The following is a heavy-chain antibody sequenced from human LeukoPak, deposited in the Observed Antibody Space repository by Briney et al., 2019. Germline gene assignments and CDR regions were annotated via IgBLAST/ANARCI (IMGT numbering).Heavy chain of an antibody. V-gene: IGHV3-15*01. CDR2: IKRKSDGGTT. CDR3: STHRYTLGDY. D-gene: IGHD5-18*01. J-gene: IGHJ4*02. CDR1: GLTFSNAW. Sequence: PGGSLRLSCAASGLTFSNAWMSWVRQAPGKGLEWVGRIKRKSDGGTTDYAAPVKGRFTISRDDSKNTLYLQMNSLKTEDTAVYYCSTHRYTLGDYWGQGTLVTVSS.